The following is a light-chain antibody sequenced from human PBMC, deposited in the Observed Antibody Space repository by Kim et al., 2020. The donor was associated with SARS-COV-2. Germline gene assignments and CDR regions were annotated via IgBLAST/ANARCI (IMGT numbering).Light chain of an antibody. Sequence: GQSITISCPGTSSLVGDYNYVAWYQQHPDKAPKLIIYDVSDRPSGVSTHFSGSKSGNTASLTISGLQAADEADYYCTSYTCADTVVFGGGTQLTVL. J-gene: IGLJ2*01. V-gene: IGLV2-14*03. CDR1: SSLVGDYNY. CDR2: DVS. CDR3: TSYTCADTVV.